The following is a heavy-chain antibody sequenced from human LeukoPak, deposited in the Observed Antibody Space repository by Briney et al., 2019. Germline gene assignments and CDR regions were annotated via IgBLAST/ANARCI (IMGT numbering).Heavy chain of an antibody. D-gene: IGHD3-22*01. CDR2: ISSSSSYI. Sequence: PSETLSLTCTVSGESISGFYWTWIRQPPGKGLEWVSSISSSSSYIYYADSVKGRFTISRDNAKNSLYLQMNSLRAEDTAVYYCARDMDYMVIDDYWGQGTLVTVSS. CDR1: GESISGFY. J-gene: IGHJ4*02. V-gene: IGHV3-21*01. CDR3: ARDMDYMVIDDY.